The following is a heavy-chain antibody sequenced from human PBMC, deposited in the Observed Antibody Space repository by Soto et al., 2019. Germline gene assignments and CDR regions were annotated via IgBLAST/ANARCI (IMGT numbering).Heavy chain of an antibody. V-gene: IGHV3-15*07. Sequence: GGSLRLSCAASGFSFNNAWMNWVRQAPGKGLEWVGRIKSKTDGGTTDYAAPVKDRFTISRDDSKNMVYLQMNSLRPDDTAIYYCTTEIGYYEVNLWGRGTLVTVSS. J-gene: IGHJ2*01. CDR3: TTEIGYYEVNL. CDR2: IKSKTDGGTT. CDR1: GFSFNNAW. D-gene: IGHD3-3*01.